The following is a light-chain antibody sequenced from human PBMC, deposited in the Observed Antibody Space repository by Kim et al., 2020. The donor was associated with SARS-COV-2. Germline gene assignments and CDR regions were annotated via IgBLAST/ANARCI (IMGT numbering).Light chain of an antibody. CDR2: SNN. J-gene: IGLJ1*01. Sequence: QSVLAQPPSASGTPGQRVTISCSGSTLNIGRNTVNWYQQLPGTAPKLLMYSNNQRPSGVPGRFSGAKSGTSASLAISGLQSEDEAHYYCAAWDDNLSSEVFGTGTKVTVL. CDR1: TLNIGRNT. CDR3: AAWDDNLSSEV. V-gene: IGLV1-44*01.